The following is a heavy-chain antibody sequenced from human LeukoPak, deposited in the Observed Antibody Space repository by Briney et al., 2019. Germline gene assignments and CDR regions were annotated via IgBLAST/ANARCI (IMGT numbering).Heavy chain of an antibody. D-gene: IGHD3-9*01. CDR3: ARHGYDILTGSI. CDR1: GGSFSGYY. J-gene: IGHJ3*02. CDR2: IYYSGSA. V-gene: IGHV4-59*08. Sequence: KASETLSLTCAVYGGSFSGYYWRWSRQPPGKGLEWIGYIYYSGSANYSPSLKSGVTISVDTSKNQFSLSLSSVTAADTAVYYCARHGYDILTGSIWGQGTLVTDSS.